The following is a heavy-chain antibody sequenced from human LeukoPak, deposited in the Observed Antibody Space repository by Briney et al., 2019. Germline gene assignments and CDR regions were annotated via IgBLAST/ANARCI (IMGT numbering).Heavy chain of an antibody. Sequence: SETLSLTCAVYGGSFSGYYWSWIRQPPGKGLEWIGEINHSGSTNYNPSLKSRVTMSVDTSKNQFSLKLSSVTAADTAVYYCARDDDDSSGYYWYFDYWGQGTLVTVSS. V-gene: IGHV4-34*01. CDR3: ARDDDDSSGYYWYFDY. CDR2: INHSGST. J-gene: IGHJ4*02. CDR1: GGSFSGYY. D-gene: IGHD3-22*01.